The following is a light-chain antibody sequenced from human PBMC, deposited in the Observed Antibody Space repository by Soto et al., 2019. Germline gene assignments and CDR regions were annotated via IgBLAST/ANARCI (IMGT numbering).Light chain of an antibody. CDR3: QKANRFPII. J-gene: IGKJ5*01. CDR1: QRIAKW. CDR2: AAS. Sequence: DIQMTQSPSSVSASVVDRVTITFLASQRIAKWLAWYQQKPGKAPKLLIYAASSLESWVPSRFSGGGSGTDLTLTISSLQPEDVATYYCQKANRFPIIIGQGTRLEIK. V-gene: IGKV1-12*01.